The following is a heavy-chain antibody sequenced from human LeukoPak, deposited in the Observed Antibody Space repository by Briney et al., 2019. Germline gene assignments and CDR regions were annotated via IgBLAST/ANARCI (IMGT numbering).Heavy chain of an antibody. D-gene: IGHD3-10*01. V-gene: IGHV4-34*01. CDR2: INHSGST. J-gene: IGHJ5*02. Sequence: PSETLSLTCAVYGGSFSGYYWSWIRQPPGKGLEWIGEINHSGSTNYNPSLKSRVTISVDTSKNQFSLKLSSVTAADTAVYYCAGRSYYYGSGSLTSKARFDPWGQGTLVTVSS. CDR3: AGRSYYYGSGSLTSKARFDP. CDR1: GGSFSGYY.